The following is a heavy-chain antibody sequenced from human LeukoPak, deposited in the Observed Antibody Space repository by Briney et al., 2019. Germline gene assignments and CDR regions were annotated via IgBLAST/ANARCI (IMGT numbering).Heavy chain of an antibody. CDR3: AGDRGYNWNYHWFDP. D-gene: IGHD1-7*01. V-gene: IGHV1-2*02. J-gene: IGHJ5*02. CDR2: INPNSGGT. Sequence: ASVKVSCKASGYTFTGYYMHWVRQAPGQGLEWMGWINPNSGGTNYAQKFQGRVTMTRDTSISTAYMELSRLRSDDTAVYYCAGDRGYNWNYHWFDPWGQGTLVTVSS. CDR1: GYTFTGYY.